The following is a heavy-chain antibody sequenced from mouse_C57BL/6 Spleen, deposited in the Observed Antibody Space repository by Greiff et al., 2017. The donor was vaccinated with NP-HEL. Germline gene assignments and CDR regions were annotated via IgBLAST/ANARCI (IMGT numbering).Heavy chain of an antibody. Sequence: QVHVKQSAAELVKPGASVKISCKVSGYTFTDHTVHWMKQRPEQGLEWIGYIYPRDGGTKYNEKFKGKATLTADKSSSTAYMQLNSLTSEDSAVYFCARYGPYYFDYWGQGTTLTVSS. CDR3: ARYGPYYFDY. D-gene: IGHD1-1*01. CDR2: IYPRDGGT. J-gene: IGHJ2*01. CDR1: GYTFTDHT. V-gene: IGHV1-78*01.